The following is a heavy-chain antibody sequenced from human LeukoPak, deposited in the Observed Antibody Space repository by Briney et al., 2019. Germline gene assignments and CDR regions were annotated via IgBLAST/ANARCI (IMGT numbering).Heavy chain of an antibody. D-gene: IGHD3-9*01. CDR1: GFTVSTNY. Sequence: GGSLRLSCAASGFTVSTNYMNWVRQAPGKGLAWVSVIYSGGSTYYADSVKGRFTISRDNSKNTLYLKMNSLRAEDTAVYYCARARYLDPGDCWGQGTLVTVSS. J-gene: IGHJ4*02. CDR2: IYSGGST. V-gene: IGHV3-66*01. CDR3: ARARYLDPGDC.